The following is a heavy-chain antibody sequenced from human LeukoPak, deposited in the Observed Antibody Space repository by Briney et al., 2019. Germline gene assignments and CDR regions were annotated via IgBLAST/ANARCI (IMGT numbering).Heavy chain of an antibody. V-gene: IGHV1-18*01. CDR1: GYTFTSYG. CDR3: ARLLRIDAFDI. D-gene: IGHD1-26*01. J-gene: IGHJ3*02. Sequence: ASVKLSCKASGYTFTSYGISWVRQAPGQGLEWMGWISVYNGNTNYAQKLQGRVTMTTDTSTSTAYMELRSLRSGDTAVYYCARLLRIDAFDIWGQGTMVTVSS. CDR2: ISVYNGNT.